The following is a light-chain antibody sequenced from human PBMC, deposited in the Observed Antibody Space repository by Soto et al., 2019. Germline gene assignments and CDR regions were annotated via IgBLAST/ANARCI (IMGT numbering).Light chain of an antibody. CDR3: MWYAGGNNWV. CDR1: SSDDGSYNF. Sequence: QSALTQPASVSGSPGQSITISCTGTSSDDGSYNFVSWYQHHAGTAPKLIIYQVTNRPSGVPDRFAGSKSANTASLTVSGLQAEDEADYYCMWYAGGNNWVFGGGTKLTVL. J-gene: IGLJ3*02. CDR2: QVT. V-gene: IGLV2-8*01.